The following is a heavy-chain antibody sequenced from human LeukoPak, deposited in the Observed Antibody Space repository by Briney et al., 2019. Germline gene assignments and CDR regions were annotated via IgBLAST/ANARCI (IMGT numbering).Heavy chain of an antibody. J-gene: IGHJ4*02. D-gene: IGHD4-17*01. CDR2: MSGSGGKT. V-gene: IGHV3-23*01. CDR3: ARGRGGDYVPSRFDY. CDR1: GSAFSGFA. Sequence: PGGSLRLSCSASGSAFSGFAMGWVRQAQGKGLEWVASMSGSGGKTYYADSVEGRFTISRDNSKNTLYLQMNSQRAEDTALYYCARGRGGDYVPSRFDYWGQGTLVTVSS.